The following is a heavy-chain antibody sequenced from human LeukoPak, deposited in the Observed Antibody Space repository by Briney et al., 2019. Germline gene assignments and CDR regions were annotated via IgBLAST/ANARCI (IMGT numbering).Heavy chain of an antibody. CDR1: GGSISSSGYY. Sequence: SETLSLTCTVSGGSISSSGYYWSWIRQPPGKGLEWIGYIYYSGSTNYNPSLKSRVTISVDTSKNQFSLKLSSVTAADTAVYYCARDLSSWYFEFDYWGQGTLVTVSS. D-gene: IGHD6-13*01. CDR3: ARDLSSWYFEFDY. CDR2: IYYSGST. J-gene: IGHJ4*02. V-gene: IGHV4-61*08.